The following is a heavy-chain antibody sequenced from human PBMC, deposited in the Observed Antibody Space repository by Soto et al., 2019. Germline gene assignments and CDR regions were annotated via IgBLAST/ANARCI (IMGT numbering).Heavy chain of an antibody. CDR1: GYTFTSYG. D-gene: IGHD6-13*01. CDR2: ISAYNGNT. CDR3: ARVQDPGIVAAGTSFDY. V-gene: IGHV1-18*01. J-gene: IGHJ4*02. Sequence: ASVKVSCKASGYTFTSYGISWVRQAPGQGLEWMGWISAYNGNTNYAQKLQGRVTMTTDTSTSTAYMELRSLRSDDTAVYYCARVQDPGIVAAGTSFDYWGQGTRVTVSS.